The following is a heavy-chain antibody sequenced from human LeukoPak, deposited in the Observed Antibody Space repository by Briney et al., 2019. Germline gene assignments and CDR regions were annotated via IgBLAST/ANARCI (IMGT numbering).Heavy chain of an antibody. CDR2: IRSDGSNK. CDR1: GFTFSTYG. D-gene: IGHD3-9*01. Sequence: GGSLRLSCAASGFTFSTYGMHWVRQAPGKGLELVAFIRSDGSNKYYADSVKGRFTISRDNAKNSLYLQMNSLRAEDTAVYYCARGPPYYDILTPLGNWFDPWGQGTLVTVSS. CDR3: ARGPPYYDILTPLGNWFDP. J-gene: IGHJ5*02. V-gene: IGHV3-30*02.